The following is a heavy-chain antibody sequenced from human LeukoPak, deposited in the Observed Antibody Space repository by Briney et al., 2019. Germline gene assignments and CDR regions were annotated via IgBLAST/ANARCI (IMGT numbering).Heavy chain of an antibody. CDR1: GFTFSSYG. V-gene: IGHV3-30*18. D-gene: IGHD3-3*01. CDR2: ISYDGSNK. CDR3: AKVRLGVAHGLDC. Sequence: PGGSLRLSCAASGFTFSSYGMHWVRQAPGKGLEWVAVISYDGSNKYYADSVKGRFSISRDNSKNTLYLQMNSPRTEDTAIYYCAKVRLGVAHGLDCWGQGTLVTVSS. J-gene: IGHJ4*02.